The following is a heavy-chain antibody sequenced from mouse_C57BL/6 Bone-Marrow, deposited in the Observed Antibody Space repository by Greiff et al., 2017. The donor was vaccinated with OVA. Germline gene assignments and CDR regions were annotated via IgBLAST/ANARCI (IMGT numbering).Heavy chain of an antibody. Sequence: QVQLQQSGAELVRPGTSVKVSCKASGYAFTNYLIEWVKQRPGQGLEWIGVINPGSGGTNYNEKFKGKATLTADKSSSTAYMQLSSLTSEDSAVYFCARWAQAFAYWGQGTLVTVSA. J-gene: IGHJ3*01. CDR2: INPGSGGT. V-gene: IGHV1-54*01. CDR3: ARWAQAFAY. CDR1: GYAFTNYL. D-gene: IGHD3-2*02.